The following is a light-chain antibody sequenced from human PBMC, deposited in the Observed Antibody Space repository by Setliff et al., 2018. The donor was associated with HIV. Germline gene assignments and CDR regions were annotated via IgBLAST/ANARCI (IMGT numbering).Light chain of an antibody. J-gene: IGKJ1*01. V-gene: IGKV3-15*01. CDR1: QSVSSN. Sequence: EIVMTQSPATLSVSPGERATLSCRASQSVSSNLAWYQQKPGQAPRLLIYGASARAPDIPARFSGSGSGTEFTLTISSLQSEDFAVFFCQQYNYWPVTFGQGTKVDIK. CDR3: QQYNYWPVT. CDR2: GAS.